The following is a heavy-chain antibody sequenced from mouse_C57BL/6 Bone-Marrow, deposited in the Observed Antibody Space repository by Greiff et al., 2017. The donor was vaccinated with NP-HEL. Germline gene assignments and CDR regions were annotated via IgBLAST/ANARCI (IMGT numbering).Heavy chain of an antibody. CDR2: IYPGDGDT. V-gene: IGHV1-80*01. Sequence: QVQLQQSGAELVKPGASVKISCKASGYAFSSYWMNWVKQRPGKGLEWIGQIYPGDGDTNYNGKFKGKATLTADKSSSTAYMQLSSLTSEDSAVYCCARFYYGSSYVRYFDVWGTGTTVTVSS. D-gene: IGHD1-1*01. CDR1: GYAFSSYW. J-gene: IGHJ1*03. CDR3: ARFYYGSSYVRYFDV.